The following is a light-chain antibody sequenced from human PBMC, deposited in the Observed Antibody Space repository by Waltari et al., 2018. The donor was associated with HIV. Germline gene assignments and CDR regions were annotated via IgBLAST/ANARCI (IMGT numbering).Light chain of an antibody. CDR3: CAYAAAHISYV. Sequence: QSALTQPPSVSGSPGQSVTISCTGTRSDVGDYNYVSWYQQHPGKAPNLIIFDVSQRPSAVPDRFSGSKSGSPASLTISGLQTEDEADYFCCAYAAAHISYVFGSGTKVAVL. V-gene: IGLV2-11*01. CDR2: DVS. J-gene: IGLJ1*01. CDR1: RSDVGDYNY.